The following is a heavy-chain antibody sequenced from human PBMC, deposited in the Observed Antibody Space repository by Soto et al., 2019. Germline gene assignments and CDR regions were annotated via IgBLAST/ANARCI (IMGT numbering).Heavy chain of an antibody. Sequence: QVQLVQSGAEVKKPGASVKVSCKASGYTFTSYGISWVRQAPGQGLEWMGWISAYNGNTNYAQKLQGRVTMTTDTSTSTAYMELRSLRSDDTDVYYCARDSPKYYDFWSGYYRLVPPLDYWGQGTLVTVSS. D-gene: IGHD3-3*01. J-gene: IGHJ4*02. CDR2: ISAYNGNT. V-gene: IGHV1-18*01. CDR1: GYTFTSYG. CDR3: ARDSPKYYDFWSGYYRLVPPLDY.